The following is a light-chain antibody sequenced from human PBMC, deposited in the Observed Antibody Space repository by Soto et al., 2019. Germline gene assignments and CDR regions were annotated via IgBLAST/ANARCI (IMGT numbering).Light chain of an antibody. CDR3: AAWDDSLNAML. J-gene: IGLJ2*01. Sequence: QAVVTQPPSASGTPGQRVTISCSGSSSNIGSNTVNWYQQLPGTAPKLLIYSNNQRPSGVPDRFSGSKSGTSASLAISGLQSEDEADYYCAAWDDSLNAMLFGGGTQLTVL. CDR1: SSNIGSNT. V-gene: IGLV1-44*01. CDR2: SNN.